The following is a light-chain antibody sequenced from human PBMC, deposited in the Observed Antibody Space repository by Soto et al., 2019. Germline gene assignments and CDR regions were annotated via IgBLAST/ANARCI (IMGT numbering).Light chain of an antibody. J-gene: IGKJ4*01. CDR2: EVS. CDR1: QSLVHSDGNTY. CDR3: MQATQFPLT. V-gene: IGKV2-24*01. Sequence: DIVLTQTPLSSPVTLGQPASISCRSSQSLVHSDGNTYLNWLQQRPGQPPRLLIYEVSNRFSGVPDRFSGSGAGTDFTLEISRVEAEDVGVYYCMQATQFPLTFGGGTREEIK.